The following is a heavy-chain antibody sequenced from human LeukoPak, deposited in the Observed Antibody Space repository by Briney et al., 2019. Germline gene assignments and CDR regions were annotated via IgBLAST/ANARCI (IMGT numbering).Heavy chain of an antibody. V-gene: IGHV4-31*03. CDR3: ARVDGWSSDY. Sequence: PSQTLSLTCTVSGGSISRGGFYWSWIRHHPGEGLEWIGSIYYSGNTYYNPSLKSRVTMSVDTSKNQFSLDLNSVTAADTAVYYCARVDGWSSDYWGQGTLVTVSS. D-gene: IGHD6-19*01. J-gene: IGHJ4*02. CDR2: IYYSGNT. CDR1: GGSISRGGFY.